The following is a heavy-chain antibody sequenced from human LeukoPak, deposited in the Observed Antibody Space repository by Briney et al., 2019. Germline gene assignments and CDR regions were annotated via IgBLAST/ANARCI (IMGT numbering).Heavy chain of an antibody. Sequence: SETLSLTCTVSGGSISSSSYYWGWIRQPPGKGLEWIGSIYYSGSTYYNPSLKSRVTISVDTSKNQFSLKLSSVTAADTAVYYCARDPNSSSSLGYYYYGMDVWGQGTTVTVSS. CDR1: GGSISSSSYY. D-gene: IGHD6-13*01. V-gene: IGHV4-39*02. J-gene: IGHJ6*02. CDR2: IYYSGST. CDR3: ARDPNSSSSLGYYYYGMDV.